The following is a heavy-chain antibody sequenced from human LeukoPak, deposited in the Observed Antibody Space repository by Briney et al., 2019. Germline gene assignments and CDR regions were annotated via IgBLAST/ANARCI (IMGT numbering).Heavy chain of an antibody. CDR3: TRMTAGHDY. D-gene: IGHD2-21*02. Sequence: SETLSLTCAVSGVSFDDYYWSWVRQTPGKGLEWIGEINHSGYTNDSPSLKSRVTLSIDTSRKQFSLNLRSVTVADTGIYYCTRMTAGHDYWGQGTPVTVSS. J-gene: IGHJ4*02. CDR2: INHSGYT. CDR1: GVSFDDYY. V-gene: IGHV4-34*01.